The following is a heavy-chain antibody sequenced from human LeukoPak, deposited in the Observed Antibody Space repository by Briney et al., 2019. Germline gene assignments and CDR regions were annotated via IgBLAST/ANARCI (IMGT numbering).Heavy chain of an antibody. J-gene: IGHJ4*02. CDR1: GDSISSGTCN. D-gene: IGHD5-18*01. V-gene: IGHV4-30-2*02. Sequence: PSETLSLTCTVSGDSISSGTCNWSWIRQPPGKGLEWIGYISQSGNTYFTPSLKSRATISVDRSKNYFSLNLTSVTAADTAVYYCATLGGHGYGYFIWGQGTLVTVSS. CDR3: ATLGGHGYGYFI. CDR2: ISQSGNT.